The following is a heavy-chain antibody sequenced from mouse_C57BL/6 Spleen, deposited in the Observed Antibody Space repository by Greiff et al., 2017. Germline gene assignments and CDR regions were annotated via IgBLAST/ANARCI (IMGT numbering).Heavy chain of an antibody. CDR3: TTGIVGTVEYYFDY. CDR2: IDPENGDT. D-gene: IGHD1-1*01. CDR1: GFNIKDDY. V-gene: IGHV14-4*01. Sequence: EVQLQQSGAELVRPGASVQLSCTASGFNIKDDYMHWVKQRPEQGLEWIGWIDPENGDTEYASTFQGKATITADTSSNTAYLQLSSLTSEDTAVYYCTTGIVGTVEYYFDYWGQGTTLTVSS. J-gene: IGHJ2*01.